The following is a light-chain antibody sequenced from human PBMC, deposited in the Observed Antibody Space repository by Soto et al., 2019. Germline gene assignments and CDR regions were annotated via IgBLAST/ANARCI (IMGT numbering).Light chain of an antibody. J-gene: IGLJ3*02. CDR3: CSYTASDLWV. Sequence: QSALTQPRSVSGSPGQSVTISCTGTNNDIGGFPYVSWYQQVPGNAPKLLISAVTQRPSGVPARFSGSTSGNTASVTISGREAADDDDYFYCSYTASDLWVFGGGTKLTVL. V-gene: IGLV2-11*01. CDR1: NNDIGGFPY. CDR2: AVT.